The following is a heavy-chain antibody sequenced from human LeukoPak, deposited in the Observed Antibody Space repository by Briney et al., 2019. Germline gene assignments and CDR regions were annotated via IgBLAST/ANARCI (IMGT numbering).Heavy chain of an antibody. V-gene: IGHV4-4*07. J-gene: IGHJ6*02. CDR3: ARVRTGYSYALYYYYGMDV. Sequence: SETLSLTCTVSGGSISSYYWSWIRQPAGKGLEWIGRIYTSGSTNYNPSLKSRVTMSVDTSKNQFSLKLSSVTAADTAVCYCARVRTGYSYALYYYYGMDVWGQGTTVTVSS. CDR2: IYTSGST. D-gene: IGHD5-18*01. CDR1: GGSISSYY.